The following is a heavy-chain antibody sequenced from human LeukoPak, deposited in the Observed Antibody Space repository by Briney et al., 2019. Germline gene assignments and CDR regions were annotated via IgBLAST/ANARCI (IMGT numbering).Heavy chain of an antibody. J-gene: IGHJ5*02. CDR2: INTSGGST. CDR1: VYTFTSYY. V-gene: IGHV1-46*01. D-gene: IGHD4-23*01. CDR3: ARSQGGNTLWFDP. Sequence: ASVNVSCKASVYTFTSYYMHWVRQAPGQGLEWMGIINTSGGSTTYAQKFQGRVSMTRDTSTSTVYLEVSSLRSEDTAVDYCARSQGGNTLWFDPWGQGTLVTVSS.